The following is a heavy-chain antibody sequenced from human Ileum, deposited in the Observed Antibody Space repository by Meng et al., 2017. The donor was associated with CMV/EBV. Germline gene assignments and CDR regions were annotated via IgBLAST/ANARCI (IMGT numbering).Heavy chain of an antibody. V-gene: IGHV4-39*07. CDR1: GDPISSSSYY. J-gene: IGHJ4*02. Sequence: QPERPASGPGLVKPSETRSLICTVSGDPISSSSYYWDWVRQSPGKELDWIGSVYHTGRTYHNPSLKSRVTISIHTSKNQFSLKLSSVTVADTALYYCARFDILTGFAIDHWGQGPLVTVSS. D-gene: IGHD3-9*01. CDR2: VYHTGRT. CDR3: ARFDILTGFAIDH.